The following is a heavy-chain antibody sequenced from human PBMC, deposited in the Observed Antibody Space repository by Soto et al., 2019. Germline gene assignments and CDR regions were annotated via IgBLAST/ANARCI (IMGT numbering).Heavy chain of an antibody. CDR2: ISSSSSYT. CDR3: ARLHDPGYSYGYRFDDY. D-gene: IGHD5-18*01. J-gene: IGHJ4*02. V-gene: IGHV3-11*03. Sequence: PGGSLRLSCAASGFTFSDYYMSWIRQAPGKGLEWVSYISSSSSYTNYADSVKGRFTISRDNAKNSLYLQMNSLRAEDTAVYYCARLHDPGYSYGYRFDDYWGQGTLVTVSS. CDR1: GFTFSDYY.